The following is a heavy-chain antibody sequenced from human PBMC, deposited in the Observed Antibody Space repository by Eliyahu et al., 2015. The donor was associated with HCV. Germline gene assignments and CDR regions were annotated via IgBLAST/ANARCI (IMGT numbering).Heavy chain of an antibody. CDR1: GGSISIGGYY. J-gene: IGHJ4*02. CDR2: IYYSGST. Sequence: QVQLQESGPGLVKPSQTLSLTCTXSGGSISIGGYYCSWIRQHPGKGLEWIGYIYYSGSTYYNPSLKSRVTISVDTSKNQFSLKLSSVTAADTAVYYCARESPLYGVVSSVFDYWGQGTLVTVSS. D-gene: IGHD2-8*02. V-gene: IGHV4-31*03. CDR3: ARESPLYGVVSSVFDY.